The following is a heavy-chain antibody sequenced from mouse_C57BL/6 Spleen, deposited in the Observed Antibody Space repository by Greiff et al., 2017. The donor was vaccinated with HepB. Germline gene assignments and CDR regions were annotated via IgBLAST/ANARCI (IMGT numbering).Heavy chain of an antibody. D-gene: IGHD2-5*01. V-gene: IGHV7-3*01. J-gene: IGHJ3*01. Sequence: EVKLVESGGGLVQPGGSLSLSCAASGFTFTDYYMSWVRQPPGKALEWLGFIRNKANGYTTEYSASVKGRFTISRDNSQSILYLQMHALRAEDSATYYCARPYSNYSPWFAYWGQGTLVTVSA. CDR2: IRNKANGYTT. CDR1: GFTFTDYY. CDR3: ARPYSNYSPWFAY.